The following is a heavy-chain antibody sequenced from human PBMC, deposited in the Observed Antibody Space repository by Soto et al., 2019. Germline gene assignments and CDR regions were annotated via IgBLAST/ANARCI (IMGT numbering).Heavy chain of an antibody. CDR2: INAGNGNT. Sequence: GASVKVSCKASGYTFTNYAMHWVRQAPGQRLEWMGWINAGNGNTRYSQKFQGRVTFTTDTSASTAYMELCSLRSEDTAVYYCARVSGGDDSSGYGHWGQGTLVTVSS. CDR3: ARVSGGDDSSGYGH. J-gene: IGHJ4*02. V-gene: IGHV1-3*01. D-gene: IGHD3-22*01. CDR1: GYTFTNYA.